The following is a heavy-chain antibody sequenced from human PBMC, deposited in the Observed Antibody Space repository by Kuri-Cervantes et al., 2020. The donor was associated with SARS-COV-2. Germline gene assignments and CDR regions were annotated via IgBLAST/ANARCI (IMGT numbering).Heavy chain of an antibody. CDR1: GGSISSGGYY. Sequence: GSLRLSCTVSGGSISSGGYYWSWIRQHPGKGLEWIGYIYYSGRTNYNPSLKSRLTILVDTSKNQFSLKLSSVTAADTAVYYCARDSAIGYSLDYWGQGALVTVSS. V-gene: IGHV4-61*08. J-gene: IGHJ4*02. D-gene: IGHD6-13*01. CDR3: ARDSAIGYSLDY. CDR2: IYYSGRT.